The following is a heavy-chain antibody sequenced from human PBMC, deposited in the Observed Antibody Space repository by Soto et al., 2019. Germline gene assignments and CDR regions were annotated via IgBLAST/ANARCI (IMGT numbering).Heavy chain of an antibody. CDR1: GGTFSSYA. Sequence: QVQLVQSGAEVKKPGSSVKVSCKASGGTFSSYAISWVRQAPGQGLEWMGGIIPIFGTANYAQKFQGRVTINADESTSTAYMELSSLKSEATAVYYCACGYYYGSGSYYPPYYDSGMDVWGQGTTVTVSS. J-gene: IGHJ6*02. D-gene: IGHD3-10*01. CDR3: ACGYYYGSGSYYPPYYDSGMDV. CDR2: IIPIFGTA. V-gene: IGHV1-69*01.